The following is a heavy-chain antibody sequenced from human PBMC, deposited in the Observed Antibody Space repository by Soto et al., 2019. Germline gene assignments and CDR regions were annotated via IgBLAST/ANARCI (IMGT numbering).Heavy chain of an antibody. D-gene: IGHD3-22*01. CDR1: GYTFTAYY. V-gene: IGHV1-2*02. CDR2: INRNSGGT. J-gene: IGHJ5*02. CDR3: ARGDFDSSPNYYAGWFDT. Sequence: QVQLVQSGAEVKKPGASVKVSCKASGYTFTAYYMHWLRQAPGQGGEWMGWINRNSGGTKYAQKFQGRVTMTNETSISTAYMEPSRRGSDDTAVYYGARGDFDSSPNYYAGWFDTWGQGTLVTVSS.